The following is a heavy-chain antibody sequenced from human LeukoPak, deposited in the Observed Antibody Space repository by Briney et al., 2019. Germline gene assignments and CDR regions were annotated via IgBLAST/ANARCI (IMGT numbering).Heavy chain of an antibody. V-gene: IGHV3-7*01. Sequence: GGSLRLSCAASGFTFSSYWMSWVRQAPGKGLEWVANIKQDGSEKYYVDSVKGRFTISRDNAKNSLYLQMNSLRAEDTAVYYCARTPPRGVWGSYRPNFDYWGQGTLVTVSS. CDR3: ARTPPRGVWGSYRPNFDY. J-gene: IGHJ4*02. CDR2: IKQDGSEK. CDR1: GFTFSSYW. D-gene: IGHD3-16*02.